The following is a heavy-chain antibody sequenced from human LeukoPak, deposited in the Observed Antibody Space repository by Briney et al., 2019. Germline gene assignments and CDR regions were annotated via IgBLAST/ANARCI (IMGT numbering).Heavy chain of an antibody. D-gene: IGHD1-20*01. CDR1: GFTFSNYW. V-gene: IGHV3-74*01. J-gene: IGHJ4*02. CDR3: ATYNWEYEADY. CDR2: ISPDGKDT. Sequence: PGGSLRLSYAASGFTFSNYWMYWVRQVPGKGLVWVSRISPDGKDTSHADSVKGRFTISRDNAKNTLYLQMNSLRAEDTAVYYCATYNWEYEADYWGQGTLVTVSS.